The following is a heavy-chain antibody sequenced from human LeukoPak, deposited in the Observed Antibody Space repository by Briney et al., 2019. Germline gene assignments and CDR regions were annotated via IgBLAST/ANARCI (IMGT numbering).Heavy chain of an antibody. CDR2: ISSSGSTI. CDR3: ARYGSGSYYIHFDY. CDR1: GFTFSSCS. V-gene: IGHV3-48*04. Sequence: GGSLRLSCTASGFTFSSCSMNWIRQAPGKGLEWVSYISSSGSTIYYADSVKGRFTISRDNAKNSLYLQMNSLRAEDTAVYYCARYGSGSYYIHFDYWGQGTLVTVSS. D-gene: IGHD1-26*01. J-gene: IGHJ4*02.